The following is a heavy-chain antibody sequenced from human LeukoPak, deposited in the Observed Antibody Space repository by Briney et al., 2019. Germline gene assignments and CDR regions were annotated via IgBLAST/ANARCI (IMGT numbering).Heavy chain of an antibody. CDR2: MWYGGTDE. V-gene: IGHV3-33*01. Sequence: GGSLRLSCAASGFTFSSYGMHWVRQAPGKWLEWVAVMWYGGTDEYYADSVKGRFSISRDDSKNMLYLQMNSLRAEDTAIYYCARGLYCTSSSCYFGGGNFYYYMDVWGRGTTVTVSS. CDR1: GFTFSSYG. CDR3: ARGLYCTSSSCYFGGGNFYYYMDV. D-gene: IGHD2-2*01. J-gene: IGHJ6*03.